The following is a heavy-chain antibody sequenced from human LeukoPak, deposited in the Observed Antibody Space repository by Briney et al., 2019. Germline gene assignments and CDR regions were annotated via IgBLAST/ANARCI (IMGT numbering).Heavy chain of an antibody. J-gene: IGHJ4*02. V-gene: IGHV3-30*02. CDR3: AKDGSSGYYSQYYFDN. D-gene: IGHD3-22*01. Sequence: GGSLRLSCAASGFTFSSYGMHWVRQAPGKGLEWVAFIRYDASNKYSADSVKGRFTISRDNSKNTLYLEMNSLRAEDTAVYHCAKDGSSGYYSQYYFDNWGQGTLVTVSS. CDR2: IRYDASNK. CDR1: GFTFSSYG.